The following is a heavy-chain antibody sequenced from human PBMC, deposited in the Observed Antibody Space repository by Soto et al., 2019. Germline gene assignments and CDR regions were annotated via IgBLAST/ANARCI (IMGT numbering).Heavy chain of an antibody. J-gene: IGHJ4*02. Sequence: GQRVQSGAEVKKPGSWGGVSCKASGGTLSGNAISGGRQPLDQGLEWMGGIIPIFGTANYAQKFQGRVTITADESTSTAYMELSSLRSEDTAVYYCARDLGYYASGRDYWGQGTLVTVSS. D-gene: IGHD3-10*01. CDR2: IIPIFGTA. CDR1: GGTLSGNA. V-gene: IGHV1-69*01. CDR3: ARDLGYYASGRDY.